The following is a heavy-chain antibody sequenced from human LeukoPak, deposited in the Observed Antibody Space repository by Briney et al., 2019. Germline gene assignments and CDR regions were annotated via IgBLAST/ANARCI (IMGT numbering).Heavy chain of an antibody. CDR3: ARDIGYCSGGSCHYFDY. CDR1: GFTFSSYA. V-gene: IGHV4-39*07. CDR2: MYYSGTT. D-gene: IGHD2-15*01. Sequence: GSLRLSCAASGFTFSSYAMSWVRQPPGKGLEWIGSMYYSGTTYYNPSLKSRVTISVDTSKNQFSLKLSSVTAADTAVYYCARDIGYCSGGSCHYFDYWGQGTLVTVSS. J-gene: IGHJ4*02.